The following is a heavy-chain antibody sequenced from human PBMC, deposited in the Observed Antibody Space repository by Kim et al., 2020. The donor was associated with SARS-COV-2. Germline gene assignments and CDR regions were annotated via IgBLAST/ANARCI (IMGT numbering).Heavy chain of an antibody. CDR1: GFTFSSYG. CDR2: ISYDGSNK. V-gene: IGHV3-30*18. J-gene: IGHJ4*02. Sequence: GGSLRLSCAASGFTFSSYGMHWVRQAPGKGLEWVAVISYDGSNKYYADSVKGRFTISRDNSKNTLYLQMNSLRAEDTAVYYCAKDFQNPAGITIFGVVIKGLALDYWGQGTLVTVSS. D-gene: IGHD3-3*01. CDR3: AKDFQNPAGITIFGVVIKGLALDY.